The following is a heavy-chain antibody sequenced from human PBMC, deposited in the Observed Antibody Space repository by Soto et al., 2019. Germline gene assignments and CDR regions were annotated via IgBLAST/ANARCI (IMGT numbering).Heavy chain of an antibody. V-gene: IGHV3-23*01. Sequence: PGESLRLSCAASVFTFNNYAMSWVRQAQGKGLEWVSTISSIGSRTYYLDSVQGRFTISRDNSKNSLYLQMNSLRAEDTAVYYCARDSGWKGGSYYYGMDVWGQGTTVTVSS. CDR2: ISSIGSRT. CDR3: ARDSGWKGGSYYYGMDV. D-gene: IGHD6-19*01. J-gene: IGHJ6*02. CDR1: VFTFNNYA.